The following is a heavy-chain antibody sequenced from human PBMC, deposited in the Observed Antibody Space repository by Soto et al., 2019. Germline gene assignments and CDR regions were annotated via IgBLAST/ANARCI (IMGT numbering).Heavy chain of an antibody. V-gene: IGHV3-11*06. Sequence: GGSLRLSCAASGFTFSDYYMSWVRQAPGKGLEWVSYISSSSSYTNYADSVKGRFTISRDNAKNSLYLQMNGLRAEDTAVYYCARATPTTGDYNCWGQGTLVTVSS. CDR3: ARATPTTGDYNC. J-gene: IGHJ4*02. D-gene: IGHD4-4*01. CDR1: GFTFSDYY. CDR2: ISSSSSYT.